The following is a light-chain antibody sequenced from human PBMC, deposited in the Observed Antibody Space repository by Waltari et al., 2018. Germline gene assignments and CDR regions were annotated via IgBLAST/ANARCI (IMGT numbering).Light chain of an antibody. CDR2: RND. CDR3: ATWDESPSGHWV. CDR1: ASNIGANV. Sequence: QSVLSQPPSASGTPGQRVTISCAGRASNIGANVVNWYQQVPGKAPKLLIYRNDRRPSGVTDRISGSKSGTSASLAISGLQSEDEADYYCATWDESPSGHWVFGGGTKVTVL. J-gene: IGLJ3*02. V-gene: IGLV1-44*01.